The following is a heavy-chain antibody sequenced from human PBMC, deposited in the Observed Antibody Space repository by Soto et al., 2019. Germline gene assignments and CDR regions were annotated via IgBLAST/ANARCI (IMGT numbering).Heavy chain of an antibody. Sequence: EVQLVEAGGGFIQPGGSLRLSCAASGLPISNAWMNWVRQAPGKGLEWVGRIKTKSEGGPTDYAAAAKGRFTVSRDDSKNTLYLQMNSLKTEDTAVYYCTTGSVEGVWGQGTTVTVSS. V-gene: IGHV3-15*07. CDR2: IKTKSEGGPT. CDR1: GLPISNAW. CDR3: TTGSVEGV. J-gene: IGHJ6*02.